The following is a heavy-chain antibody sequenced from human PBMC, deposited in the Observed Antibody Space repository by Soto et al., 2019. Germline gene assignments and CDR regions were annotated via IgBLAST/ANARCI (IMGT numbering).Heavy chain of an antibody. CDR1: GYTFTSYY. CDR3: AREGIAAAGYNWFDP. J-gene: IGHJ5*02. CDR2: INPSGGST. Sequence: QVQLVQSGAEVKKPGASVKVSCKASGYTFTSYYMHWVRQAPGQGLEWMGIINPSGGSTSYAQKFQGRVTMTRDTSTSTVYMELGSLRSEDTAVYYCAREGIAAAGYNWFDPWGQGTLVTVSS. D-gene: IGHD6-13*01. V-gene: IGHV1-46*03.